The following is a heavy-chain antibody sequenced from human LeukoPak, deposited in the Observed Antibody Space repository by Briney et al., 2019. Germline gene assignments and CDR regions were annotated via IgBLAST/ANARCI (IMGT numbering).Heavy chain of an antibody. J-gene: IGHJ4*02. CDR2: IYDSGST. Sequence: PSEALSLTCTVSGGSIRSSYYYWGWIRQPPGKGLEWIGSIYDSGSTYYNPSLKSRVTISVDTSKNQFSQKLNSVTAADTAVYYCARYYYDSSASPGGFDYWGQGTLVTVSS. CDR1: GGSIRSSYYY. V-gene: IGHV4-39*01. D-gene: IGHD3-22*01. CDR3: ARYYYDSSASPGGFDY.